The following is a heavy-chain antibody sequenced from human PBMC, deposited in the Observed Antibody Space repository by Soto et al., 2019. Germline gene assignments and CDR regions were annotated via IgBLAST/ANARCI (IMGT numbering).Heavy chain of an antibody. CDR3: ARRYKSAGWLEP. D-gene: IGHD1-1*01. CDR1: GYTFATYA. V-gene: IGHV1-3*01. J-gene: IGHJ5*02. Sequence: QVQLVQSGAEVKKPGASVKVSCKASGYTFATYAIHWVRQAPGQGLEWMGWINPATGNTEYSEKFQDRVTITRDTSASTAYMVLRGLRSEDTAVYYCARRYKSAGWLEPWGQGTLVTVSS. CDR2: INPATGNT.